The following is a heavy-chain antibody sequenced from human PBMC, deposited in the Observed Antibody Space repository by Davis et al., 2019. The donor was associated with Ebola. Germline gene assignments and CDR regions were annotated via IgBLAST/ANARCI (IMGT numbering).Heavy chain of an antibody. CDR3: ARDHLGAGPPLDY. CDR1: GDSDSSNTAA. Sequence: HSQTLSLTCAISGDSDSSNTAAWNWIRQSSSRGLEWLGRTYYRSKWYNDYATSVRGRITFNTDTSNNQFSLQLTSVTPEDSAVYYCARDHLGAGPPLDYWGQGTLVTVSS. V-gene: IGHV6-1*01. J-gene: IGHJ4*02. D-gene: IGHD1-26*01. CDR2: TYYRSKWYN.